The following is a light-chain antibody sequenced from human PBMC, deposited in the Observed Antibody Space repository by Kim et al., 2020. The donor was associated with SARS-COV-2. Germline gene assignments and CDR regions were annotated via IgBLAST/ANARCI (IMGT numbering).Light chain of an antibody. CDR2: YDS. Sequence: APVKTARSTCGGNNIGSKSVHWYQQKPGQAPVLVIYYDSDRPSGIPERFSGSNSGNTATLTIIRVEAGDEADYYCQVWDSSSDHPVFGGGTQLTVL. V-gene: IGLV3-21*04. J-gene: IGLJ3*02. CDR1: NIGSKS. CDR3: QVWDSSSDHPV.